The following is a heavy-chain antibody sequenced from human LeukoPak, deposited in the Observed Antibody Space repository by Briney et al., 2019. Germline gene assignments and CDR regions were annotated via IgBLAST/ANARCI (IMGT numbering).Heavy chain of an antibody. Sequence: SETLSLTCTVSGGSISSYYWSWIRQPAGKGLEWIGRIYTSGSTNYNPSLKSRVTMSVDTSKNQFSLKLSSVTAADTAVYYCARDVEGYGSGSYFTLGGSYYYYYMDVWGKGTTVTISS. CDR3: ARDVEGYGSGSYFTLGGSYYYYYMDV. CDR2: IYTSGST. J-gene: IGHJ6*03. CDR1: GGSISSYY. D-gene: IGHD3-10*01. V-gene: IGHV4-4*07.